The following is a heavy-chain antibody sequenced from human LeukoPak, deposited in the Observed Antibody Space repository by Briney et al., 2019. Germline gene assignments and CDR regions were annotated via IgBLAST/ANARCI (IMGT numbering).Heavy chain of an antibody. CDR1: GFTFSDYY. CDR3: AKGSDIFTGYSPKSYFDY. CDR2: ISSSGSTI. Sequence: GGSLRLSCAASGFTFSDYYMSWIRQAPGKGLEWVSYISSSGSTIYYADSVKGRFTISRDNAKNSLYLQMNSLRAEDTAVYYCAKGSDIFTGYSPKSYFDYWGQGTLVTVSS. D-gene: IGHD3-9*01. V-gene: IGHV3-11*01. J-gene: IGHJ4*02.